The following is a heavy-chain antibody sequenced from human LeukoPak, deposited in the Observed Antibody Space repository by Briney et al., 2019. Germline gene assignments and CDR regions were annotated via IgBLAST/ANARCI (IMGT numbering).Heavy chain of an antibody. CDR3: AKVLAYYFDY. Sequence: GGSLRLSCAASGLTFSSYAMSWVRQAPGKGLEWVSAIGSGTYYADSVKGRFTISRDNSKNTLYLQMNSLRAEDTAVYYCAKVLAYYFDYWGQGTLVTVSS. V-gene: IGHV3-23*01. J-gene: IGHJ4*02. CDR2: IGSGT. CDR1: GLTFSSYA.